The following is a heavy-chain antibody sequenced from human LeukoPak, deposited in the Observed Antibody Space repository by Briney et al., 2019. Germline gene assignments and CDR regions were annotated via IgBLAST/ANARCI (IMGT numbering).Heavy chain of an antibody. D-gene: IGHD6-19*01. CDR1: GFTLSSYA. Sequence: GGSLRLSCAASGFTLSSYAMHWVRQAPGKGLEWVAVISYDGSSKYYADSVKGRFTISRDNSKNTLYLQMNSLRAEDTAVYYCARDGSVAGTWNWFDPWGQGTLVTVSS. V-gene: IGHV3-30*04. J-gene: IGHJ5*02. CDR2: ISYDGSSK. CDR3: ARDGSVAGTWNWFDP.